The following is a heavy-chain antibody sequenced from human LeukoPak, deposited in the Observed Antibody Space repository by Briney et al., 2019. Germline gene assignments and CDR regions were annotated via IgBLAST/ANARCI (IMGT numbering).Heavy chain of an antibody. CDR1: GFTFSSCS. V-gene: IGHV3-21*01. Sequence: GGSLRLSCAASGFTFSSCSMNWVRQAPGKGLEWVSSISSSSSYIYYADSVKGRFTISRDNAKNSLYLQMNSLRAEDTAVYYCARGGYGDYVMDVWGQGTTVTVSS. D-gene: IGHD4-17*01. CDR3: ARGGYGDYVMDV. J-gene: IGHJ6*02. CDR2: ISSSSSYI.